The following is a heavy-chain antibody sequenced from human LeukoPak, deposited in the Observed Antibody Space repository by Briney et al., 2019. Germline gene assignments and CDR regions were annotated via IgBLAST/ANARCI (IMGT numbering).Heavy chain of an antibody. CDR2: INPNSGGT. Sequence: ASVKDSCKTSGYTFTGYYMHWVRQAPGQGLEWMGWINPNSGGTNYAQKFQGRVTMTMDTSISTAYMELSRLRSDDTAVYYCARPYCSSTSCLWYFDYWGQGTLVTVSS. CDR1: GYTFTGYY. V-gene: IGHV1-2*02. D-gene: IGHD2-2*01. CDR3: ARPYCSSTSCLWYFDY. J-gene: IGHJ4*02.